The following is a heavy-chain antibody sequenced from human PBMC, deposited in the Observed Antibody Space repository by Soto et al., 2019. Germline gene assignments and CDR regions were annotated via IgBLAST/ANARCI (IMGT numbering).Heavy chain of an antibody. V-gene: IGHV4-31*02. CDR2: IYYSGNT. CDR1: GGSITTGGRY. CDR3: AQALVFTGGDGFDI. Sequence: QVRLQEWGPGLVKPSQTLSLKCSVSGGSITTGGRYWSWIRQLPGKVLEWIGDIYYSGNTYYNASLKSRVTISVDAAKNQFSLKLSSVTAADTAVYYCAQALVFTGGDGFDIWGQGRLVTVSS. J-gene: IGHJ3*02. D-gene: IGHD1-1*01.